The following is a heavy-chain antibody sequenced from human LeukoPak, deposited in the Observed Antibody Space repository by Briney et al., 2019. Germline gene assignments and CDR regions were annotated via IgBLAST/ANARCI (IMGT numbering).Heavy chain of an antibody. Sequence: PGGSLRLSCAASGFTFSNYAMSWVRQAPGKGLFWVSGISAGGGSTYYADSVKGRFTISRANSRNTLYLQMNSLRAEDTAVYYCAKDAAGPEYWGQGTLVTVSS. V-gene: IGHV3-23*01. J-gene: IGHJ4*02. CDR1: GFTFSNYA. CDR3: AKDAAGPEY. CDR2: ISAGGGST. D-gene: IGHD6-13*01.